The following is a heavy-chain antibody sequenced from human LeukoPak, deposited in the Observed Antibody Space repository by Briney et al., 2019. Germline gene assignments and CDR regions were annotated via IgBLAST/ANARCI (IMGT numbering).Heavy chain of an antibody. V-gene: IGHV3-30*04. J-gene: IGHJ4*02. Sequence: GGSLRLSCAASGFTFSSYAMHWVRQAPGKGLEWVAVISYDGSNKYYADSVKGRFTISRDNSKNTLYLQMNSLRAEDTAVYYCAKDLELLEVSWDYWGQGTLVTVSS. CDR3: AKDLELLEVSWDY. CDR1: GFTFSSYA. D-gene: IGHD1-26*01. CDR2: ISYDGSNK.